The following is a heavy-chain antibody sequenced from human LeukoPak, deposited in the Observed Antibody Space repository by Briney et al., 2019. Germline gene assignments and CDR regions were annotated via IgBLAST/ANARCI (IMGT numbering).Heavy chain of an antibody. D-gene: IGHD3-3*01. Sequence: PSETLSLTCAVSGGSISSSNWWSWVRQPPGKGLEWIGEIYHSGSTNYNPSLKSRVTISVDKSKNQFSLKLSSVTAADTAVYYCAREIYDFWSGYYYYYGMDVWGQGTTVTVSS. CDR1: GGSISSSNW. CDR3: AREIYDFWSGYYYYYGMDV. V-gene: IGHV4-4*02. J-gene: IGHJ6*02. CDR2: IYHSGST.